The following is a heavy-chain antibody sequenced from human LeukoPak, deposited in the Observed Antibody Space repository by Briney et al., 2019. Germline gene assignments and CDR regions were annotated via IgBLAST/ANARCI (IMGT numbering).Heavy chain of an antibody. CDR1: GYTFTGYY. Sequence: GASVKVSCKASGYTFTGYYMHWVRQAPGQGLEWMGWINPNSGGTNYAQKFQGRVTMTRDTSISTAYMELNSLRAEDTAVYYCARDGITVVRGVTTFDIWGQGTMVTVSS. CDR2: INPNSGGT. V-gene: IGHV1-2*02. CDR3: ARDGITVVRGVTTFDI. D-gene: IGHD3-10*01. J-gene: IGHJ3*02.